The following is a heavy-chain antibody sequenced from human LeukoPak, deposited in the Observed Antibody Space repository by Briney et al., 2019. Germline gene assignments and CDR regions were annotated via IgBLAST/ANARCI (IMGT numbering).Heavy chain of an antibody. D-gene: IGHD3-10*02. CDR1: GGSMSRSYYY. CDR3: ARDQPMFGEFTPYYYYYMDV. CDR2: IYYSGST. Sequence: SETLSLTCTVSGGSMSRSYYYWGWIRQPPGKGLEWIGSIYYSGSTYFNPSLKSRVTISADTSKNQFSLKLSSVTAADTAVYYCARDQPMFGEFTPYYYYYMDVWGKGTTVTISS. V-gene: IGHV4-39*07. J-gene: IGHJ6*03.